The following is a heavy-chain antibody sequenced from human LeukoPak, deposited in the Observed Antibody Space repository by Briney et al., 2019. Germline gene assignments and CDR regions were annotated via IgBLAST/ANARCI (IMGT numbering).Heavy chain of an antibody. CDR2: INHSGST. CDR3: ARGGGWYGSYYYYYMDV. Sequence: SETLSLTCAVYGGSFSGYYWSWIRQPPGKGLEWIGEINHSGSTNYNPSLKSRVTISVDTSKNQFSLKLSSVTAADTAVYYCARGGGWYGSYYYYYMDVWGKGTTVTVYS. J-gene: IGHJ6*03. D-gene: IGHD6-19*01. CDR1: GGSFSGYY. V-gene: IGHV4-34*01.